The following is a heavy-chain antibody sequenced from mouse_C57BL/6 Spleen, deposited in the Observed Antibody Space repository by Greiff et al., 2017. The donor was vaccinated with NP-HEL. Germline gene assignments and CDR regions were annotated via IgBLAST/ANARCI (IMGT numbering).Heavy chain of an antibody. Sequence: VQLQQSGAELVKPGASVKMSCKASGYTFTSYWITWVKQRPGQGLEWIGDIYPGSGSTNYTEKFKSKATLTVDTSASTAYMQLSSLTSEDSAVYYCARNDYEVFAYWGQGTLVTVSA. CDR1: GYTFTSYW. CDR3: ARNDYEVFAY. D-gene: IGHD2-4*01. CDR2: IYPGSGST. V-gene: IGHV1-55*01. J-gene: IGHJ3*01.